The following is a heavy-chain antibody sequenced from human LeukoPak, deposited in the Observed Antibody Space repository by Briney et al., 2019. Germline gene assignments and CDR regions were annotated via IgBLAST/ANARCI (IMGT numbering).Heavy chain of an antibody. CDR3: ARHSPGNLYYFDY. J-gene: IGHJ4*02. V-gene: IGHV4-61*01. Sequence: SQTLSLTCTVSGGSISSGSYYWSWIRQPPGKGLEWIGYIYYSGSTNYNPSLKSRVTISVDTSKNQFSLKLSSVTAADTAVYYCARHSPGNLYYFDYWGQGTLVTVSS. D-gene: IGHD1-7*01. CDR1: GGSISSGSYY. CDR2: IYYSGST.